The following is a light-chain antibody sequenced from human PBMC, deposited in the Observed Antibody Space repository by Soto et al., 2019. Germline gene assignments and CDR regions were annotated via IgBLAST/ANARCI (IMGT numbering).Light chain of an antibody. Sequence: QSVLTQQPSASGTPGQRFTISCSGSTSNIGRNYVYWYQQLPGTAPKLVMYGDVKRHSGVPDRFSGSKSGTSASLAISGLRSEDEDDDYCGTWDSSMSAAGWVFGGGTKLTVL. CDR1: TSNIGRNY. V-gene: IGLV1-47*02. CDR2: GDV. J-gene: IGLJ3*02. CDR3: GTWDSSMSAAGWV.